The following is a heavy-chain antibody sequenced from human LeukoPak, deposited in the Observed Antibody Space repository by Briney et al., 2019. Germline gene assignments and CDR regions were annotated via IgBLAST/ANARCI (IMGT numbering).Heavy chain of an antibody. D-gene: IGHD1-26*01. V-gene: IGHV1-2*02. Sequence: ASVKVSCKASGYTFTGYYMHWVRQAPGQGLEWMGWINPNSGGTNYAQKFQGRVTMTRDTSISTAYMELSRLRSDDTAVYYCARDVGYSGSYFYYFDYWGQGTLVTVSS. CDR3: ARDVGYSGSYFYYFDY. J-gene: IGHJ4*02. CDR1: GYTFTGYY. CDR2: INPNSGGT.